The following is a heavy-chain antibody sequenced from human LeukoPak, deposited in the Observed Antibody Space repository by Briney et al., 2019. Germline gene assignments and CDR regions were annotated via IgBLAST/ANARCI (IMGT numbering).Heavy chain of an antibody. Sequence: PGGSLRLSCAASRFTVSSNYMSWVRQAPGKGLEWGSVIYSGGSTFYADSVKGRFSISRDNSKNTLYLQMNSLRAGDTAVYYCAKRGAVAGPFDYWGQGTLVTVSS. D-gene: IGHD6-19*01. V-gene: IGHV3-53*01. CDR1: RFTVSSNY. J-gene: IGHJ4*02. CDR2: IYSGGST. CDR3: AKRGAVAGPFDY.